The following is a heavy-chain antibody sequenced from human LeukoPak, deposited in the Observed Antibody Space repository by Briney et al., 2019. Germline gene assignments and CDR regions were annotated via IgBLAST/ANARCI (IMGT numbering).Heavy chain of an antibody. CDR1: GGSISSYY. J-gene: IGHJ2*01. CDR2: IYYSGST. CDR3: ARGYAGYSSSWYYRGWYFDL. D-gene: IGHD6-13*01. V-gene: IGHV4-59*01. Sequence: PSETLSLTCTVSGGSISSYYRSWIRQPPGKGLEWIGYIYYSGSTNYNPSLKSRVTISVDTSKNQFSLKLSSVTAADTAVYYCARGYAGYSSSWYYRGWYFDLWGRGTLVTVSS.